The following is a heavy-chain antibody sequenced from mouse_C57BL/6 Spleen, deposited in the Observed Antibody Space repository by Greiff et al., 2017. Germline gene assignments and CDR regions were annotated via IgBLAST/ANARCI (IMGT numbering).Heavy chain of an antibody. J-gene: IGHJ2*01. Sequence: EVQLQESGPGLVKPSQSLSLTCSVTGYSITSGYYWNWIRQFPGNKLEWMGYISYDGSNNYNPSLKNRISITRYTSKNQFFLKLNSVTTEDTATYYCARAYYSNFNYWGQGTTLTVSS. CDR2: ISYDGSN. D-gene: IGHD2-5*01. CDR1: GYSITSGYY. V-gene: IGHV3-6*01. CDR3: ARAYYSNFNY.